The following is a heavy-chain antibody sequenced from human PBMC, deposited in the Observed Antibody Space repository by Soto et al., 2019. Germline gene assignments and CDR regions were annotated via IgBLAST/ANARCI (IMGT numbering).Heavy chain of an antibody. CDR1: GFSLSPYGEA. CDR2: IYWNDDK. V-gene: IGHV2-5*01. CDR3: THSRGLAARAVEY. Sequence: SGPTLVNPTQTLTLTCTFSGFSLSPYGEAVGWIRQPPGKALEWLGIIYWNDDKRYRPSLQSRLTVTKDSSKHQVVLTRTNMDPVDTATYYCTHSRGLAARAVEYWGQGALVTVSS. D-gene: IGHD6-6*01. J-gene: IGHJ4*02.